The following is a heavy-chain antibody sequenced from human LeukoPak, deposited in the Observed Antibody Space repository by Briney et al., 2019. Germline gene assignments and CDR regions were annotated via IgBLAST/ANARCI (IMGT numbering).Heavy chain of an antibody. Sequence: PGGSLRLSCAASGFTFSSYGMHWVRQAPGKGLEWVAFIRYDGSNKYYADSVKGRFTISRDNSKNTLYLQMNSLRAEDTAVYYCAKDDSGSYWGAFDIWGQGTMVTVSS. CDR3: AKDDSGSYWGAFDI. CDR2: IRYDGSNK. J-gene: IGHJ3*02. CDR1: GFTFSSYG. D-gene: IGHD1-26*01. V-gene: IGHV3-30*02.